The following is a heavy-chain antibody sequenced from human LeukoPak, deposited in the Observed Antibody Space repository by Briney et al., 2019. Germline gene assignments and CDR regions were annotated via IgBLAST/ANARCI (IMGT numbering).Heavy chain of an antibody. CDR3: AREDYVWGSYRSSGSD. V-gene: IGHV3-7*01. Sequence: GGSLRLSCAASGFTFSSYWMSWVRHAPGEGLEWVANIKQDGSEKYYVDSVKGRFTISRDNTKNTLYPQMNSLRAEDTAVYYCAREDYVWGSYRSSGSDWGQGALVTVSS. CDR1: GFTFSSYW. J-gene: IGHJ4*02. CDR2: IKQDGSEK. D-gene: IGHD3-16*02.